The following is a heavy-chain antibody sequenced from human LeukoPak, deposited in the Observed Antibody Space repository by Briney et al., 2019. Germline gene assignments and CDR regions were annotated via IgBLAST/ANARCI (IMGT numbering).Heavy chain of an antibody. CDR1: GGSFSGYY. D-gene: IGHD3-10*01. CDR2: INHSGST. CDR3: ASYGSGNYYYLDY. J-gene: IGHJ4*02. Sequence: SETLSLTCAVYGGSFSGYYWSWIRQPPGKGLEWIGEINHSGSTNYNPSLESRVTISVDTSKNQFSLKLNSVTAADTAVYYCASYGSGNYYYLDYWGQGTLVTVSS. V-gene: IGHV4-34*01.